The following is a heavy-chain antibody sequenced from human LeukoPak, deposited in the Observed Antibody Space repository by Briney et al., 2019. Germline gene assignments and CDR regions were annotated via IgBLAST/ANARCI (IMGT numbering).Heavy chain of an antibody. CDR1: GFTFSSNS. Sequence: GGPLRLSCVASGFTFSSNSMNWVRQAPGKGLEWVSSISSGSSYIYYADSVKGRFTISRDNAKNSLYLQMNSLRVEDTAVYYCARWEEQPDDYWGQGTLVTVSS. V-gene: IGHV3-21*01. CDR2: ISSGSSYI. D-gene: IGHD1-26*01. CDR3: ARWEEQPDDY. J-gene: IGHJ4*02.